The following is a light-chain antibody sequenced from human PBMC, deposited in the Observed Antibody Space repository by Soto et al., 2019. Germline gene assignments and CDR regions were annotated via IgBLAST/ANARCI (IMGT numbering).Light chain of an antibody. CDR1: QSVSSN. CDR3: QQYNNWPSLT. V-gene: IGKV3-15*01. J-gene: IGKJ4*01. CDR2: GAS. Sequence: EIVMTQSPATLSVSPGERATLSCSASQSVSSNLAWYQQKPGQAPRLLIYGASTRPTGLPARFSSSGSGTEFTLTISSLQSEDFAVYYCQQYNNWPSLTFGGGTKVEIK.